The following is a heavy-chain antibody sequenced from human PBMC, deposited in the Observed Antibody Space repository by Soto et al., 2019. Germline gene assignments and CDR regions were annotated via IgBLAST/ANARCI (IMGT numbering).Heavy chain of an antibody. CDR3: ARELATLPGLVC. J-gene: IGHJ4*02. Sequence: SETLSLTCAVYGGSFSGYYWSWIRQPPGKGLEWIGEINHSGSTNYNPSLKSRVTISVDTSKNQFSLKLSSVTAADTAVYYCARELATLPGLVCWGQGTLVTVSS. CDR2: INHSGST. V-gene: IGHV4-34*01. CDR1: GGSFSGYY. D-gene: IGHD5-12*01.